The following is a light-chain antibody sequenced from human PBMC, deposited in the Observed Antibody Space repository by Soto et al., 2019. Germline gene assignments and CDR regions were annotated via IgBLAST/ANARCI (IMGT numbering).Light chain of an antibody. CDR1: QSISSW. Sequence: DIQMTQSPSTLSASVGDRVTITCRASQSISSWLAWYQQKPEKAPKLLIYKASSLESGVPSRFSGSGSGTEFILTISSLQPDDFATYPSQQYNSYPYTFVQGPQL. CDR2: KAS. J-gene: IGKJ2*01. V-gene: IGKV1-5*03. CDR3: QQYNSYPYT.